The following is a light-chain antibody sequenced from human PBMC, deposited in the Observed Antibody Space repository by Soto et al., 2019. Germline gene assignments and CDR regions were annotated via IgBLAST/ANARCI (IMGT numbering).Light chain of an antibody. V-gene: IGLV2-14*01. J-gene: IGLJ1*01. Sequence: QSALTQPGSVSGSPGQSITISCTGTSSDVGGYNYVSWYQQHPGKAPKLMIYEVSNRPSGVSNRFSGSKSGNTASLTISGLQAEDEADYYCSSYTSSSIDYVFGTGTKVTVL. CDR3: SSYTSSSIDYV. CDR1: SSDVGGYNY. CDR2: EVS.